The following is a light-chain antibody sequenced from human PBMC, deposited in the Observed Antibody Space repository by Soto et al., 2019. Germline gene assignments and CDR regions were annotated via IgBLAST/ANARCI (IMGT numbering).Light chain of an antibody. CDR3: QQYYSNPLT. CDR1: QNVLYSSNNKNY. V-gene: IGKV4-1*01. Sequence: IVMTQSPDSLAVSLGERATINCKSSQNVLYSSNNKNYLAWYQQTPGQPPKLLIYWASTRESGVPDRFSGSGSGTDFTLTISILQAEDVAVYYCQQYYSNPLTFSQGTKLEIK. CDR2: WAS. J-gene: IGKJ2*01.